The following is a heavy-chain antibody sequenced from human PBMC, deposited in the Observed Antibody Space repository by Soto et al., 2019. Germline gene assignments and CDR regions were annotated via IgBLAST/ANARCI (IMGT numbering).Heavy chain of an antibody. J-gene: IGHJ5*02. V-gene: IGHV4-34*01. Sequence: SETLSLTCAVYGGSFSDYYWSWVRQPPGKGLEWIGEINHSGSTNYNPSLKSRVTISVDTSKNQFSLKLSSVTAADTAVYYCAGFFGYRYGRVDPWGQGSIVTVS. D-gene: IGHD5-18*01. CDR1: GGSFSDYY. CDR2: INHSGST. CDR3: AGFFGYRYGRVDP.